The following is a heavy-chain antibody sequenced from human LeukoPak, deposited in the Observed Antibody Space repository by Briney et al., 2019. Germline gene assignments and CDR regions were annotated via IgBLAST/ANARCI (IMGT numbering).Heavy chain of an antibody. CDR1: GYTFTGYY. Sequence: GASVKVSCKASGYTFTGYYMHWVRQAPGQGLEWMGWINPNSGGTNYAQKFQGRVTMTRDTSISTAYMELSRLRSDDTAVYYCARLWRSGGSCYFHYYGMDVWGQGTTVTVSS. D-gene: IGHD2-15*01. J-gene: IGHJ6*02. CDR2: INPNSGGT. V-gene: IGHV1-2*02. CDR3: ARLWRSGGSCYFHYYGMDV.